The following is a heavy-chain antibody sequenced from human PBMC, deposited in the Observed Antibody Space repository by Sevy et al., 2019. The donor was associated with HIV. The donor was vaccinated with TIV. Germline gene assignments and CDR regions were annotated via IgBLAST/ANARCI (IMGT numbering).Heavy chain of an antibody. CDR1: GGAFSSYA. D-gene: IGHD2-15*01. CDR3: ARVVAVGATVEWFDP. J-gene: IGHJ5*02. CDR2: TIPIFGTS. Sequence: ASVKVSCKASGGAFSSYAISWVRQAPGQELEWMGGTIPIFGTSHYAQKFQGRVTITADESTNTAYMDLSSLRSEDTAVYFCARVVAVGATVEWFDPWGQGTLVTVSS. V-gene: IGHV1-69*13.